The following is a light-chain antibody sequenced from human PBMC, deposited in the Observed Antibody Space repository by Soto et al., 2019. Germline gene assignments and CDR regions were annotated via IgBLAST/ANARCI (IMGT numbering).Light chain of an antibody. CDR3: YSYTGSATVI. V-gene: IGLV2-14*01. Sequence: QSALTQPASVSGSPGQSITISCTGTPSDIGGYNYVSWYQQYPGKAPKLIIYEVRNRPSGVSNRFSASKSGNTASLTISGLQAEDEAVYYCYSYTGSATVIFGGGTKLTVL. CDR2: EVR. J-gene: IGLJ2*01. CDR1: PSDIGGYNY.